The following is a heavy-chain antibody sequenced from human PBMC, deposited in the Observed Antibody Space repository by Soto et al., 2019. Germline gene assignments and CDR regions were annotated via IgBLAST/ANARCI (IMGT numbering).Heavy chain of an antibody. V-gene: IGHV4-61*01. CDR2: IYYSGST. CDR3: ARKRRTRGYSHYPSSYFDY. CDR1: GGSVSSGSYY. Sequence: KPSETLSLTCTVSGGSVSSGSYYWSWIRQPPGKGLEWIGYIYYSGSTNYNPSLKSRVTISVDTSKNQFSLKLSSVTAADTAVYYCARKRRTRGYSHYPSSYFDYWGQGTLVTVSS. D-gene: IGHD5-18*01. J-gene: IGHJ4*02.